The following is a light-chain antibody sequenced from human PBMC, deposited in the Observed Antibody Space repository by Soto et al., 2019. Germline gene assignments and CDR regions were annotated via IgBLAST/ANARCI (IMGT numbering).Light chain of an antibody. Sequence: EIVMTQSPATLSVSPGERATLSCRASQSVSSNLAWYQQKPGQAPRLLIYGASTRATGIPARFSGSGSGTDFTLTISSLQSEDFAVYYCQQYINGGTFGQGTKV. V-gene: IGKV3-15*01. CDR3: QQYINGGT. CDR2: GAS. CDR1: QSVSSN. J-gene: IGKJ1*01.